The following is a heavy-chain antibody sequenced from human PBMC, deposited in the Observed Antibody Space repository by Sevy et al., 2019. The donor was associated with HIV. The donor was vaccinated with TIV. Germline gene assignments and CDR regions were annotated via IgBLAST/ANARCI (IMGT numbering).Heavy chain of an antibody. D-gene: IGHD6-13*01. CDR3: ARGSPYIPGYSSSWYAGFITPYFDY. Sequence: GGSLRLSCAASGFTFSSYSMNWVRQAPGKGLEWVSSISSSSSYIYYADSVKGRFTISRDNAKNSLYLQMNSLRAEDTAVYYCARGSPYIPGYSSSWYAGFITPYFDYWGQGTLVTVSS. V-gene: IGHV3-21*01. CDR2: ISSSSSYI. J-gene: IGHJ4*02. CDR1: GFTFSSYS.